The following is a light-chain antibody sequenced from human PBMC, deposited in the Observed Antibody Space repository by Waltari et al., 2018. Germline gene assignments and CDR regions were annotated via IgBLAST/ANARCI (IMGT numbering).Light chain of an antibody. CDR2: WAS. CDR3: QQYYSTPPT. CDR1: QSVLYSSNNKNY. Sequence: DIVMTQSPDSLAVSLGERATINCKSSQSVLYSSNNKNYLAWYQQKPGQPPKLLIYWASTREFGVPDRFSGSGSGTDFTLTISSLQAEDVAVYYCQQYYSTPPTFGQGTKLEIK. V-gene: IGKV4-1*01. J-gene: IGKJ2*01.